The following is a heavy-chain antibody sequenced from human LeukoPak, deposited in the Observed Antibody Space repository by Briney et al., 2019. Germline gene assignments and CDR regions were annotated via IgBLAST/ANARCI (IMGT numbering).Heavy chain of an antibody. J-gene: IGHJ4*02. CDR3: AKPIMTTVTTLGLYFDY. CDR1: GFTFSNYG. CDR2: ISYDGSNR. Sequence: PGGSLRLSCAASGFTFSNYGMHWVRQAPGKGLEWVAVISYDGSNRNYADSVKGRFTISRDNSKNTLYLQMNSLRAEDTAVYYCAKPIMTTVTTLGLYFDYWGQGALVTVSS. V-gene: IGHV3-30*18. D-gene: IGHD4-17*01.